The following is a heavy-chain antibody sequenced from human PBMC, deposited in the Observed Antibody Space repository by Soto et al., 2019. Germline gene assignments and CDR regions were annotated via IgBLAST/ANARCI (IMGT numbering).Heavy chain of an antibody. CDR3: ARGVLSGYYDSSGYHYYFDY. Sequence: ASVKVSCKASGYTFTSYAMHWVRQAPGQRLEWMGWINAGNGNTKYSQKFQGRVTITRDTSASTAYMELSSLRSEDTAVYYCARGVLSGYYDSSGYHYYFDYWGQGTLVTVSS. CDR1: GYTFTSYA. J-gene: IGHJ4*02. D-gene: IGHD3-22*01. CDR2: INAGNGNT. V-gene: IGHV1-3*01.